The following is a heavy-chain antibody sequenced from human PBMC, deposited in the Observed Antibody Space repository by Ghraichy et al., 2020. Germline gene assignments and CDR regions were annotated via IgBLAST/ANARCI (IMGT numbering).Heavy chain of an antibody. J-gene: IGHJ6*02. Sequence: SETLSLTCAVYGGSFSGYYWSWIRQPPGKGLEWIGEINHSGSTNYNPSLKSRVTISVDTSKNQFSLKLSSVTAADTAVYYCARGGEVVVTAWGYYYGMDVWGQGTTVTVSS. CDR3: ARGGEVVVTAWGYYYGMDV. D-gene: IGHD2-21*02. CDR1: GGSFSGYY. CDR2: INHSGST. V-gene: IGHV4-34*01.